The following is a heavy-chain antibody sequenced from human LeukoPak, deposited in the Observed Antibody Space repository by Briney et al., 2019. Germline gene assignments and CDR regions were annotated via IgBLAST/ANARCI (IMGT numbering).Heavy chain of an antibody. V-gene: IGHV3-53*01. CDR2: IYSGGST. J-gene: IGHJ4*02. D-gene: IGHD3-22*01. CDR1: GFTVSSNY. CDR3: SRRGYYDSSGYYPLDY. Sequence: GGSLRLSCVASGFTVSSNYMSWVRQAPGKGLEWVSVIYSGGSTYYADSVKGRFTISRDNSKNTLYLQMNSLRAEDTAVYYCSRRGYYDSSGYYPLDYWGQGTLVTVSS.